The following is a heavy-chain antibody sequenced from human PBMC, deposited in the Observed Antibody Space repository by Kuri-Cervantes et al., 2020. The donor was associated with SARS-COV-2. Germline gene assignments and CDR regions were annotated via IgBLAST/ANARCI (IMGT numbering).Heavy chain of an antibody. J-gene: IGHJ6*03. CDR1: GYTFTSYG. D-gene: IGHD5-18*01. CDR2: ISAYNGNT. V-gene: IGHV1-18*01. CDR3: ARVLAGYGYYMDV. Sequence: VSVNVSCKASGYTFTSYGISWVRQAPGQGLEWMGWISAYNGNTNYAQKLQGRVTMTTDTSTSTAYMELRSLRSDDTAVYYCARVLAGYGYYMDVWAKGPRSPSP.